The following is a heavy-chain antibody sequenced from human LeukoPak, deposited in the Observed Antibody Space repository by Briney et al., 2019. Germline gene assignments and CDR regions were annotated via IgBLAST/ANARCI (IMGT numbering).Heavy chain of an antibody. CDR2: INPNSGGT. V-gene: IGHV1-2*02. CDR3: ARDPLVVGDAFDI. Sequence: ASVKVSRKASGYTFTGYYMHWVRQAPGQGLEWMGWINPNSGGTNYAQKFQGRVTMTRDTSISTAYMELSRLRSDDTAVYYCARDPLVVGDAFDIWGQGTMVTVSS. J-gene: IGHJ3*02. CDR1: GYTFTGYY. D-gene: IGHD6-13*01.